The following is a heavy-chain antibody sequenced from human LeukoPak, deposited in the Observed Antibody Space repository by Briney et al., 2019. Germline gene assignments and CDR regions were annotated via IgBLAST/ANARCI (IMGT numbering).Heavy chain of an antibody. CDR1: GGSISSGGYS. J-gene: IGHJ4*02. D-gene: IGHD5-24*01. CDR3: ARVRRDGYNSPNY. CDR2: RDDSGRS. Sequence: SETLSLTCAVSGGSISSGGYSWSWIRQPPGKGLEWIGHRDDSGRSNYNPTLRSRVTISIDTSKNQFSLKLNSVTAADTAVYYCARVRRDGYNSPNYWGQGTLVPVSS. V-gene: IGHV4-61*08.